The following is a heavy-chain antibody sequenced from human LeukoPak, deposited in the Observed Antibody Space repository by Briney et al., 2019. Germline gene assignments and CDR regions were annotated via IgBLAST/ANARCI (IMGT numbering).Heavy chain of an antibody. CDR2: IYYSGST. CDR1: GGSISSGSYY. D-gene: IGHD5-12*01. V-gene: IGHV4-61*01. CDR3: ARGYSGYDPTYFDS. J-gene: IGHJ4*02. Sequence: SQTLSLTCTVSGGSISSGSYYWSWIRQPPGKGLEWIGYIYYSGSTKYNPSLKSRVTTSVDTSKNQFSLRLSSVTAADTAVYYCARGYSGYDPTYFDSWGQGTLVTVSS.